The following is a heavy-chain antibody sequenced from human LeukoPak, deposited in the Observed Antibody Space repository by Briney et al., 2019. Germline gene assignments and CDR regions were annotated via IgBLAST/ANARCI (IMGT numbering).Heavy chain of an antibody. D-gene: IGHD6-19*01. V-gene: IGHV3-30*18. CDR2: ISYDGSNK. CDR1: GFTFSSYG. CDR3: AKDEAVAGTY. J-gene: IGHJ4*02. Sequence: PGGSLRPSCAASGFTFSSYGMHWVRQAPGKGLEWVAVISYDGSNKYYADSVKGRFTISRDNSKNTLYLQMNSLRAEDTAVYYCAKDEAVAGTYWGQGTLVTVSS.